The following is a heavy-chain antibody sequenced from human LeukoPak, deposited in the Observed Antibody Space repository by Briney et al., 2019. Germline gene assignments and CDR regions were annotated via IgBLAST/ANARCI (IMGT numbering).Heavy chain of an antibody. V-gene: IGHV3-23*01. CDR1: GFTFSNYA. D-gene: IGHD1-1*01. J-gene: IGHJ4*02. Sequence: PGGSLRLSRAASGFTFSNYAMSWVRQAPGKGLEWVSTISNSDGNTYYADSVKGRFTISRDNSKNTLYLQMNSLTAEDTAIYYCAKATGTLGNWGQGTLVTVSS. CDR2: ISNSDGNT. CDR3: AKATGTLGN.